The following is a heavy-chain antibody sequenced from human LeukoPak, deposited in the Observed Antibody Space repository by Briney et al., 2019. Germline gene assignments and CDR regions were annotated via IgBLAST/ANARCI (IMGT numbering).Heavy chain of an antibody. CDR3: ARARHYYDSSGYSDY. V-gene: IGHV1-2*02. J-gene: IGHJ4*02. Sequence: ASVTVSCLASGYTFTGYYMHWVRPAPEQGLEWIGWINPNSGGTNYAQNFQGRVTMTRDTSNSTAYMELSRLRSDDTAVYYCARARHYYDSSGYSDYWGQGTLVTVSS. CDR1: GYTFTGYY. D-gene: IGHD3-22*01. CDR2: INPNSGGT.